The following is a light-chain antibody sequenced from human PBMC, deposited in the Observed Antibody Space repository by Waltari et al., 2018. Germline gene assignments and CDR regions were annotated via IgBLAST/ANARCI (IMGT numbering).Light chain of an antibody. Sequence: DIQMTQSPSNLSASVGDTVTITCRFSQRITTYWAWYQQKPGKAPKLLIYRASTLENGLPSRFYGSGSGTEFTLTVSSLQPDDFATYYCQQYNAYPYTFGQGTKLEI. V-gene: IGKV1-5*03. J-gene: IGKJ2*01. CDR1: QRITTY. CDR3: QQYNAYPYT. CDR2: RAS.